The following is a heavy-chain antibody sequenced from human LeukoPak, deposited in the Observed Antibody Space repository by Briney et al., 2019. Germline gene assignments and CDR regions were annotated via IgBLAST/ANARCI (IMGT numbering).Heavy chain of an antibody. Sequence: ASVKVSCKASGYTFTGYYMHWVRQAPGQGLEWMGWINPNSGGTNYAQKFQGRVTMTRDTSISTAYMELSRPRSDDTAVYYCARAGDYDFWSGYYILDYWGQGTLVTVSS. CDR1: GYTFTGYY. D-gene: IGHD3-3*01. V-gene: IGHV1-2*02. J-gene: IGHJ4*02. CDR2: INPNSGGT. CDR3: ARAGDYDFWSGYYILDY.